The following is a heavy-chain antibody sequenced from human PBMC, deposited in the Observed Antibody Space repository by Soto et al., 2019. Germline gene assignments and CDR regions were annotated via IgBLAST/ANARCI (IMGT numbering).Heavy chain of an antibody. V-gene: IGHV3-23*01. CDR2: ISGSGGST. Sequence: VGALRLSCAASGFTFSSYAMSWVRQAPGKGLEWVSAISGSGGSTYYADSVKGRFTISRDNSKNTLYLQMNSLRAEDTAVYYCAKGKSLPAATIHYYYGMDVWGQGPTVTVSS. CDR1: GFTFSSYA. CDR3: AKGKSLPAATIHYYYGMDV. J-gene: IGHJ6*02. D-gene: IGHD2-2*01.